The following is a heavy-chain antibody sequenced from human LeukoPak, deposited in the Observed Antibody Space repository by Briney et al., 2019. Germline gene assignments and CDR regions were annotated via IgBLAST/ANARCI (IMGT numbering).Heavy chain of an antibody. Sequence: SETLSLTCTVSGYSISSGYYWGWIRQPPGKGLEWIGSIYHSGSTYYNPSLKSRVTISVDTSKNQFSLKLSSVTAADTAVYYCAWGHYALDYWGQGTLVTVSS. V-gene: IGHV4-38-2*02. J-gene: IGHJ4*02. CDR3: AWGHYALDY. D-gene: IGHD3-16*01. CDR1: GYSISSGYY. CDR2: IYHSGST.